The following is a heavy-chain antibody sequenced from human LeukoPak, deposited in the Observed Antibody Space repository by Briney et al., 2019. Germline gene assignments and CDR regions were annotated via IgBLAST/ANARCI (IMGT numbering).Heavy chain of an antibody. CDR2: IYYSGST. Sequence: SGTLSLTCTVSGGSISSYYWSWIRQPPGKGLEWIGYIYYSGSTNYNPSLKSRVTISVDTPKNQFSLKLSSVTAADTAVYYCARVIALDDYDSSGYLDYWGQGTLVTVSS. J-gene: IGHJ4*02. V-gene: IGHV4-59*01. CDR3: ARVIALDDYDSSGYLDY. CDR1: GGSISSYY. D-gene: IGHD3-22*01.